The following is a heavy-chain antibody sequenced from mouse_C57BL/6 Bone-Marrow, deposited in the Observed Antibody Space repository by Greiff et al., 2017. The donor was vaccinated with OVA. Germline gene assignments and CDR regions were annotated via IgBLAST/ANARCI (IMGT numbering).Heavy chain of an antibody. J-gene: IGHJ2*01. V-gene: IGHV1-69*01. CDR3: ARRSDYSYYFDY. CDR1: GYTFTSYW. D-gene: IGHD2-13*01. Sequence: QVQLKQPGAELVMPGASVKLSCKASGYTFTSYWMHWVKQRPGQGLEWIGEIDPSDSYTNYNQKFKGKSTLTVDKSSSTAYMQLSSLTSEDSAVXYCARRSDYSYYFDYWGQGTTLTVSS. CDR2: IDPSDSYT.